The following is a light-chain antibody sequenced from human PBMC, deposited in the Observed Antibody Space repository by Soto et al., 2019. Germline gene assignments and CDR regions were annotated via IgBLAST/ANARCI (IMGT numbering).Light chain of an antibody. CDR2: GAS. CDR1: QSVSSSY. Sequence: ESVLISVVGTPLLSPGERATLSCRASQSVSSSYLAWYQQKPGQAPRLLIYGASSRATGIPDRFSGSGSGTDFTLTISRLEPEEFAEYYCQQYGSSHGTYGSGTKVDIK. CDR3: QQYGSSHGT. J-gene: IGKJ3*01. V-gene: IGKV3-20*01.